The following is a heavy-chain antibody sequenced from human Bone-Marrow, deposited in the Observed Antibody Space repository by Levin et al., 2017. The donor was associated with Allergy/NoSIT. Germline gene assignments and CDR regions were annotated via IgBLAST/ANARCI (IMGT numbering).Heavy chain of an antibody. Sequence: GESLKISCKASGYTFTGYYMHWVRQAPGQGLEWMGWINPNSGGTNYAQKFQGRVTMTRDTSISTAYMELSRLRSDDTAVYYCARVTSSSWYSGYYYYGMDVWGQGTTVTVSS. CDR3: ARVTSSSWYSGYYYYGMDV. D-gene: IGHD6-13*01. CDR2: INPNSGGT. V-gene: IGHV1-2*02. J-gene: IGHJ6*02. CDR1: GYTFTGYY.